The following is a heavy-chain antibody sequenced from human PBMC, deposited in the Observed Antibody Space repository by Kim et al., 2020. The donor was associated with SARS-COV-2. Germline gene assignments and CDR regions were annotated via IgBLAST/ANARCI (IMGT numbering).Heavy chain of an antibody. Sequence: GGSLRLSCVASGFTFSNYAMAWVRLTPGEGLEWVSAITGSGDSTYYAESVKGRFTISRDNSRNTLYLQMNFLRADDTAVYHCAKYRCLDWSLRGGMDDWGQGSSVTVSS. CDR1: GFTFSNYA. CDR3: AKYRCLDWSLRGGMDD. J-gene: IGHJ6*02. V-gene: IGHV3-23*01. D-gene: IGHD3-9*01. CDR2: ITGSGDST.